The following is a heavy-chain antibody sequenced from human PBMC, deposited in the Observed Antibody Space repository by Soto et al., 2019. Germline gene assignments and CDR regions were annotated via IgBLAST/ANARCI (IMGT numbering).Heavy chain of an antibody. CDR1: GVTASPSD. Sequence: RAPIVCYASSGVTASPSDTRWFCQAPGKGLEWVSVIYSGGSTYYADSVKGRFTISRDNSKNTLYLQMNSLRAEDTAVYYCARSYGDGTDXYYYYGMDVWGQGT. CDR3: ARSYGDGTDXYYYYGMDV. CDR2: IYSGGST. V-gene: IGHV3-53*01. J-gene: IGHJ6*02. D-gene: IGHD4-17*01.